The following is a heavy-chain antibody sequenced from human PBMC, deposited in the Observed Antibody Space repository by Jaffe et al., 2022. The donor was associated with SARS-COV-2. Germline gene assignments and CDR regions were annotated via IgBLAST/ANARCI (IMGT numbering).Heavy chain of an antibody. CDR1: GFTFSSYA. J-gene: IGHJ4*02. V-gene: IGHV3-23*01. CDR3: AKDAYRSGWYYFDY. Sequence: EVQLLESGGGLVQPGGSLRLSCAASGFTFSSYAMSWVRQAPGKGLEWVSAISGSGDSTYYADSVKGRFTISRDNSKNTLHLHMNSLRAEDTAVYYCAKDAYRSGWYYFDYWGQGTLVTVSS. CDR2: ISGSGDST. D-gene: IGHD6-19*01.